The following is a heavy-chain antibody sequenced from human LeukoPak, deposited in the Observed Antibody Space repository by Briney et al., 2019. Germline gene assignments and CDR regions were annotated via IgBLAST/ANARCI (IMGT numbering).Heavy chain of an antibody. V-gene: IGHV3-30-3*01. CDR1: GFTFSSYA. CDR3: VGPGYCYSTSCPFEY. J-gene: IGHJ4*02. D-gene: IGHD2-2*03. CDR2: ISYDGSNK. Sequence: PGGSLRLSCAASGFTFSSYAMHWVRQAPGKGLEWVAVISYDGSNKYYADSVKGRFTISRDNSKNTLYLQMNSLRAEDTAVFYCVGPGYCYSTSCPFEYWGQGTLVTVSS.